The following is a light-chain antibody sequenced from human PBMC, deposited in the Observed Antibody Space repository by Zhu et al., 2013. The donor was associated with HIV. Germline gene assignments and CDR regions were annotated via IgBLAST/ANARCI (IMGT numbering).Light chain of an antibody. J-gene: IGLJ1*01. CDR1: SSDVGTYNY. CDR2: DVT. CDR3: CSYAGSYTYV. V-gene: IGLV2-11*01. Sequence: QSALTQPRSVSGSPGQSVTISCTGTSSDVGTYNYVSWYQQHPGKAPKLMIYDVTKRPSGVPDRFSGSKSGNTASLTISGLQAEDEADYYCCSYAGSYTYVFGTGTKVTVV.